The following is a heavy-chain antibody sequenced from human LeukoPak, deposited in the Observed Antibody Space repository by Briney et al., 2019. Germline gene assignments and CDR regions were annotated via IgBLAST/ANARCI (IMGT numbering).Heavy chain of an antibody. CDR3: ARGGYLYYYYYGMDV. CDR2: INHSGST. V-gene: IGHV4-34*01. CDR1: GGSFSGYY. J-gene: IGHJ6*02. D-gene: IGHD5-18*01. Sequence: SETLSLTCAVYGGSFSGYYWSWIRQPPGKGLEWIGEINHSGSTNYNPSLKSRITISVDTSKNQFSLKLRSVTAADTAVYYCARGGYLYYYYYGMDVWGQGTTVTVSS.